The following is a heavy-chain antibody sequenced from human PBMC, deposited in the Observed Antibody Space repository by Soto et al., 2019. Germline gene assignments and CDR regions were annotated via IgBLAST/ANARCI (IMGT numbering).Heavy chain of an antibody. CDR2: INAGNGNT. D-gene: IGHD2-15*01. J-gene: IGHJ5*02. V-gene: IGHV1-3*01. Sequence: QVQLVHSGAEVKKPGASVKVSCKASGYTFTSYAMHWVRQAPGQRLEWMGWINAGNGNTKYSQKFQGRVTITRDTSASTAYMELSSLRSEDTAVYYCARNRRGVVVAATPWFDPWGQGTLVTVSS. CDR1: GYTFTSYA. CDR3: ARNRRGVVVAATPWFDP.